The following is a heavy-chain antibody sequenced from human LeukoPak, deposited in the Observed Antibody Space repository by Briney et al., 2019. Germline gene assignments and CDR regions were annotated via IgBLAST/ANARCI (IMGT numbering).Heavy chain of an antibody. Sequence: SGGSLRLSCAASGFTFSSYAMSWVRQAPGKGLEWVSSISSSTTYIYYADSVKGRFTISRDNAKNSLYLQMNSLRAEDTAVYYCARDFPRDNDAFDIWGQGTMVIVSS. J-gene: IGHJ3*02. CDR2: ISSSTTYI. CDR3: ARDFPRDNDAFDI. V-gene: IGHV3-21*01. CDR1: GFTFSSYA.